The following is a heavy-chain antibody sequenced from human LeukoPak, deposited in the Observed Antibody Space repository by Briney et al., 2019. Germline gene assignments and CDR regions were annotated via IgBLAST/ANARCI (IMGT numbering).Heavy chain of an antibody. CDR1: GFRFDDYP. CDR3: ARDRPFTYYDSTGVLDY. V-gene: IGHV3-43*02. Sequence: GGSLRLSCAASGFRFDDYPMHWVRQAPGRGLEWVSLISGDGGGTYYNDSVKGRFTTSRENSKNSLFQQMNNLRTEDTALYFCARDRPFTYYDSTGVLDYWGQGTLVTVSS. D-gene: IGHD3-22*01. J-gene: IGHJ4*02. CDR2: ISGDGGGT.